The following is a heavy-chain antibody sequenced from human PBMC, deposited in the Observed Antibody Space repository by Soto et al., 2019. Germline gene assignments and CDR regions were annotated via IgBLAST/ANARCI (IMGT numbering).Heavy chain of an antibody. CDR1: GIAFSRYA. V-gene: IGHV3-23*01. D-gene: IGHD6-13*01. Sequence: GGSLRLSCAASGIAFSRYAMSWVRQAPGRGLEWVSAISGSGGSTDYADSVKGRFTISRDNSKNTLYLQMNSLRAEDTAVYYCAKDTSSNSWSYFDYWGQGTLVTVSS. CDR3: AKDTSSNSWSYFDY. CDR2: ISGSGGST. J-gene: IGHJ4*02.